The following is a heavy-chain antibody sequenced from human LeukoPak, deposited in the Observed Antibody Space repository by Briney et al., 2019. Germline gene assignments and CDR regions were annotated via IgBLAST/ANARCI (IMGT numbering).Heavy chain of an antibody. CDR3: ARSMRGYAILTGYFDY. V-gene: IGHV3-30-3*01. Sequence: GGSLRLSCAASGFSLSSYAMQWVRQAPGKGPEWVSGISEDATNKYHADSVKGRFTISRDNSKNTLHPQMDSLRPEDTAVYYCARSMRGYAILTGYFDYWGQGTLVTVSS. J-gene: IGHJ4*02. CDR1: GFSLSSYA. CDR2: ISEDATNK. D-gene: IGHD3-9*01.